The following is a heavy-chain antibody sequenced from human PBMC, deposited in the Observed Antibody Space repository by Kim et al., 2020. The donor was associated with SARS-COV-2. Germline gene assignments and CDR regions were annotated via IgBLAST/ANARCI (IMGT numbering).Heavy chain of an antibody. Sequence: SETLSLTCTVSGGSISSSSYYWGWIRQPPGKGLEWIGSIYYSGSTYYNPSLKSRVTISVDTSKNQFSLKLSSVTAADTAVYYCARGGQRGGLYYYGSGKAYYFDYWGQGTLVTVSS. D-gene: IGHD3-10*01. CDR1: GGSISSSSYY. CDR3: ARGGQRGGLYYYGSGKAYYFDY. CDR2: IYYSGST. J-gene: IGHJ4*02. V-gene: IGHV4-39*07.